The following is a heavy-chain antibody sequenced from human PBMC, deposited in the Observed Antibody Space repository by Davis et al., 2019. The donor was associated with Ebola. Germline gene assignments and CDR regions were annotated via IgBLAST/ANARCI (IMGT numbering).Heavy chain of an antibody. D-gene: IGHD1-26*01. CDR2: ISWNGGTT. Sequence: GESLKISCAASGFTFDDYGMSWVRQAPGKGLEWVSTISWNGGTTDFADSVKGRFAISRDNAKNTLYLQMNGLRVEDTAIYYCAKDTSNIWFDIWGQGTNVTVSS. V-gene: IGHV3-20*04. J-gene: IGHJ3*02. CDR1: GFTFDDYG. CDR3: AKDTSNIWFDI.